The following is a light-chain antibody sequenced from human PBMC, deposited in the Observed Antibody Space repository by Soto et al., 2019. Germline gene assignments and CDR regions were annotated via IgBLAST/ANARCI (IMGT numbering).Light chain of an antibody. CDR3: QQYGSSPLT. V-gene: IGKV3-20*01. Sequence: EIVLTQSPGTLSLSQGERVTLSCRASQSVSTTYLAWYQQKPGQAPRLLIYGASSRATGIPDRFSGSGSGTDFTLTISRLEPEEFAVYYCQQYGSSPLTFGGVTRWIS. CDR1: QSVSTTY. J-gene: IGKJ4*01. CDR2: GAS.